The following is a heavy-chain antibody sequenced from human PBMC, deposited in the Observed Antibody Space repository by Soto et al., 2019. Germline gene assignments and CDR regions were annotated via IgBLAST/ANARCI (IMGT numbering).Heavy chain of an antibody. Sequence: QVQLVQSGAEVKKPGSSVKVSCKASGGTFSSYAISWVRQAPGQGLEWMGGIIPIFDTADYAQKFQDRVSITADESTSTAYMELSSLRSEDTAVYYCARALLGYIYGTFDYWGQGTLVTVSS. CDR2: IIPIFDTA. D-gene: IGHD5-18*01. J-gene: IGHJ4*02. CDR3: ARALLGYIYGTFDY. CDR1: GGTFSSYA. V-gene: IGHV1-69*01.